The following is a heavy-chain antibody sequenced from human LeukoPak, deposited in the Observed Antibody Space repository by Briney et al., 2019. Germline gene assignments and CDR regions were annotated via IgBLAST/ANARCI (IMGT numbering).Heavy chain of an antibody. J-gene: IGHJ4*02. V-gene: IGHV3-23*01. Sequence: GGSLRLPCAASGFIFSNYAMSWVRQAPGKGLEWVSAISGGGGSTYYADSVKGRFTISRDNSKNTLYLQMNSLRAEDTAVYYCASQTEYAGGWVDYWGQGTLVTVSS. CDR1: GFIFSNYA. D-gene: IGHD6-19*01. CDR2: ISGGGGST. CDR3: ASQTEYAGGWVDY.